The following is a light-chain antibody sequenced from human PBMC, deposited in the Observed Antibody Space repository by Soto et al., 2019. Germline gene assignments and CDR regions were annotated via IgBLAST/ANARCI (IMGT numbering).Light chain of an antibody. V-gene: IGKV1-5*01. CDR2: GAS. CDR1: QSISSW. Sequence: DIHMTQSPSTLSASVGDRVTITCRASQSISSWLAWYQQKPGKAPKLLIYGASSLESGVPSMFSGGGSVTEFTLTIDSLQPDDFATYYCHQYSSSSPTFGQGTKLEI. CDR3: HQYSSSSPT. J-gene: IGKJ2*01.